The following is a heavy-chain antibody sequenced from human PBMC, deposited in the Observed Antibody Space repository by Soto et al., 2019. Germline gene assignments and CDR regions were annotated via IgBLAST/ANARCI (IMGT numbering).Heavy chain of an antibody. V-gene: IGHV1-18*01. CDR3: ARAEGQQLVAPLLDFDY. J-gene: IGHJ4*02. D-gene: IGHD6-13*01. Sequence: QVQLVQSGAEVKKPGASVKVSCKASGYTFTSYGIIWVRQAPGQGLEWMGWISAYNGNTNYAQKLQGRVTMTTDTSTSTAYMELRSLRSDDTAVYYCARAEGQQLVAPLLDFDYWGQGTLVTVSS. CDR1: GYTFTSYG. CDR2: ISAYNGNT.